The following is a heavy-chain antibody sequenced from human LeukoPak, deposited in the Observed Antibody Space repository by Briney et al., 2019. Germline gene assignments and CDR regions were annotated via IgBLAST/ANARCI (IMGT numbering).Heavy chain of an antibody. D-gene: IGHD6-13*01. CDR2: ISWNSGSI. J-gene: IGHJ3*02. V-gene: IGHV3-9*01. CDR1: GFSFVDYA. Sequence: PGGSLRLSCAASGFSFVDYAMHWVRQAPGKGLEWVSGISWNSGSIGYADSVKGRFTISRDKAKNSLYLQTNSLRAEDTALYYCAKDWYSSSLLAFDIWGQGTMVTVSS. CDR3: AKDWYSSSLLAFDI.